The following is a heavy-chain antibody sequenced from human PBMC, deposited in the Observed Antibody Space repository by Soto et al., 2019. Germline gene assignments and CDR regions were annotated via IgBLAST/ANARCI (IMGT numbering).Heavy chain of an antibody. CDR3: ARDPCISTTCYHDY. J-gene: IGHJ4*02. CDR2: IIPIFGTA. Sequence: QVQLVQSGAAVKKPGSSVKVSCTASGGTFSSYAISWVRQAPGQGLEWMGQIIPIFGTANYAQQFQGRVTITADVSTSTAYMELSSLRSEDTAVYSCARDPCISTTCYHDYWGQGTLVTVSS. CDR1: GGTFSSYA. D-gene: IGHD2-2*01. V-gene: IGHV1-69*12.